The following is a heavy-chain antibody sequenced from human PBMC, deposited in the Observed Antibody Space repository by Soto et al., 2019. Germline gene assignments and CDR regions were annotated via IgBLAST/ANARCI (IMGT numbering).Heavy chain of an antibody. D-gene: IGHD2-2*01. Sequence: QVQLVQSGGEVKRPGASVKVSCKTSGYTFSNYGITWVRQAPGQPLEWLGWISLYSDGTNYAQKFQGRVSMTTDTAPPPASRELRSLGCAVPALAYGTSVVPGAAARAAPGGHGPLVTVPS. CDR3: TSVVPGAAARAAP. V-gene: IGHV1-18*01. J-gene: IGHJ5*02. CDR1: GYTFSNYG. CDR2: ISLYSDGT.